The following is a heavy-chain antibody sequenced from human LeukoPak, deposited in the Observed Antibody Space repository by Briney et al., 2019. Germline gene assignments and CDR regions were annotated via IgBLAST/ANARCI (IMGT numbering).Heavy chain of an antibody. CDR1: GACLSGHY. D-gene: IGHD1-1*01. J-gene: IGHJ3*01. CDR3: ARAPMGITTSAFPDAFDF. V-gene: IGHV4-59*11. Sequence: TQSLTCTVSGACLSGHYWSGIRQTPGKELAGIGYVSYSGGTNYNPSLRSWASISLAPSKTQFSLKLSSPAAAARAVYYCARAPMGITTSAFPDAFDFWGQGKIVTVSS. CDR2: VSYSGGT.